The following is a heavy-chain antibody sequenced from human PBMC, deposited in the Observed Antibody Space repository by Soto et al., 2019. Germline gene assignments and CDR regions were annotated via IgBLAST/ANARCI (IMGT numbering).Heavy chain of an antibody. Sequence: PGGSLRLSCAASGFTFSSYAMSWVRQAPGKGLEWVSAISGSGGSTYYADSVKGRFTISRDNSKNTLYLQMNSLRVEDTAVYYCARIRWDLLYASDIWGQGTMVTVSS. CDR3: ARIRWDLLYASDI. D-gene: IGHD1-26*01. CDR2: ISGSGGST. J-gene: IGHJ3*02. CDR1: GFTFSSYA. V-gene: IGHV3-23*01.